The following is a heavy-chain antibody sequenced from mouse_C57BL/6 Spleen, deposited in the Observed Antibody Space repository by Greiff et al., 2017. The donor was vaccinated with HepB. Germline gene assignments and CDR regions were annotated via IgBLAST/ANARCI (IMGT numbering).Heavy chain of an antibody. Sequence: EVQLQQSGPELVKPGASVKIPCKASGYTFTDYNMDWVKQSHGKSLEWIGDINPNNGGTIYNQKFKGKATLTVDKSSSTAYMELRSLTSEDTAVYYCARGYYYGSSKFAYWGQGTLVTVSA. CDR2: INPNNGGT. CDR3: ARGYYYGSSKFAY. V-gene: IGHV1-18*01. CDR1: GYTFTDYN. D-gene: IGHD1-1*01. J-gene: IGHJ3*01.